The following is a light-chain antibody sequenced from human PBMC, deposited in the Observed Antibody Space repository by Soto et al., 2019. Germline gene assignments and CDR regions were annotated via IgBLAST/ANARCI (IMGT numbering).Light chain of an antibody. J-gene: IGKJ4*01. CDR1: QSVGKNY. CDR2: GAS. CDR3: QQYATDPLT. V-gene: IGKV3-20*01. Sequence: EIVLTQSQCTLSLSPGEGSTLSCSSSQSVGKNYLAWYQHKSGQAPRLLIHGASNRATGIPARFSGSGSGTDFTLTISRLEPEDFVAYYCQQYATDPLTFGGGTKVDIK.